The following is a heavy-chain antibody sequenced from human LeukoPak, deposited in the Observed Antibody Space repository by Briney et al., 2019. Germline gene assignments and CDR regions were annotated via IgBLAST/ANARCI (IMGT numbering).Heavy chain of an antibody. Sequence: GGSLRLSCAASGFTFNSYSMNWVRQAPGKGLEWVSYISISSSTIYYADSVKGRFTISRDKAKNSLYLQMNSLRDEDTAVYFCARGLNGASIDYYYYGMDVWGQGTTVSVSS. CDR3: ARGLNGASIDYYYYGMDV. D-gene: IGHD3-10*01. J-gene: IGHJ6*02. CDR2: ISISSSTI. V-gene: IGHV3-48*02. CDR1: GFTFNSYS.